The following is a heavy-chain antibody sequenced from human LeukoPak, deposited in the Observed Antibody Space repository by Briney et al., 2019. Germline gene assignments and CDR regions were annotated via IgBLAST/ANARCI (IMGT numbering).Heavy chain of an antibody. CDR1: GGSISSYY. D-gene: IGHD2-2*01. J-gene: IGHJ4*02. Sequence: SETLSLTCTVSGGSISSYYWSWIRQPPGKGLERIGYIYYSGSTNYNPSLKSRVTISVDTSKNQFSLKLSSVTAADTAVYYCARGVGYCSSTSCPLLDYWGQGTLVTVSS. V-gene: IGHV4-59*01. CDR3: ARGVGYCSSTSCPLLDY. CDR2: IYYSGST.